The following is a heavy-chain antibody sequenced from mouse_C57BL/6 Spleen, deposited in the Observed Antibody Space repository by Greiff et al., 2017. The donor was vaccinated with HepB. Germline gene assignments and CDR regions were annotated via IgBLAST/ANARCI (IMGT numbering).Heavy chain of an antibody. J-gene: IGHJ4*01. CDR3: TPRSYTTWDAMDY. D-gene: IGHD1-1*01. CDR1: GFTFSDAW. Sequence: EVKLMESGGGLVQPGGSMKLSCAASGFTFSDAWMDWVRQSPEKGLEWVAEIRNKANNHATYYAESVKGRFTISRDDSKSSVYLQMNSLRAEDTGIYYCTPRSYTTWDAMDYWGQGTSVTVSS. V-gene: IGHV6-6*01. CDR2: IRNKANNHAT.